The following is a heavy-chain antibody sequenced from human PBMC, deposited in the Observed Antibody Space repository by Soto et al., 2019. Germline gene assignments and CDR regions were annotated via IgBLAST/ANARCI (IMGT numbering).Heavy chain of an antibody. Sequence: ESGGGVVQPGKSLRLSCAASGSTFSSYAMHWVRQAPGKGLEWVALISYDGNNKYYADSVKGRVTISRDNSKNTLYLQMNSLRAEDTALYYCARGPAIFGVVTIYYYGMDVWGQGTTVTVSS. CDR3: ARGPAIFGVVTIYYYGMDV. V-gene: IGHV3-30-3*01. CDR2: ISYDGNNK. CDR1: GSTFSSYA. D-gene: IGHD3-3*01. J-gene: IGHJ6*02.